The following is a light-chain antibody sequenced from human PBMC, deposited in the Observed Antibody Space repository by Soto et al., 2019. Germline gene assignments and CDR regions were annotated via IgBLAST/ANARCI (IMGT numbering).Light chain of an antibody. CDR3: QKFSNYPLT. CDR2: AAS. Sequence: AIHLTQSPSSLSATVGDSVTITCRASQGIARALAWYQQKPGKAPKLLIYAASSLESGVPSRFSGSGYVTDFTLTITSLQPEDVATYYCQKFSNYPLTFGGGTKVEIK. CDR1: QGIARA. V-gene: IGKV1D-13*01. J-gene: IGKJ4*01.